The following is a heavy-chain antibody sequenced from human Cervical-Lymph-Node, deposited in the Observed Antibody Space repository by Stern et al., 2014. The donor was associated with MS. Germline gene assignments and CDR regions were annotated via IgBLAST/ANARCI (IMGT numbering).Heavy chain of an antibody. Sequence: VQLVQSGGGVKKPGASVKVSCKTSGYTFTDYGVTWARLAPGQGLEWMGWISGHNGVTNDARKFQDRVTITTDTSTNTAYLELRSLRADDTAIYYCARDRANYGVFDYWGQGSRVTVSA. J-gene: IGHJ4*02. V-gene: IGHV1-18*01. CDR3: ARDRANYGVFDY. CDR1: GYTFTDYG. D-gene: IGHD4-17*01. CDR2: ISGHNGVT.